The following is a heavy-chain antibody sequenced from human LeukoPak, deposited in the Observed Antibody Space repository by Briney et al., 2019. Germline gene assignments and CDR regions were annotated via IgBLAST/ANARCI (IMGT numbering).Heavy chain of an antibody. CDR1: GYSFTTYW. J-gene: IGHJ4*02. V-gene: IGHV5-51*01. CDR3: ATSESQTRFDY. CDR2: IFPGDSDT. D-gene: IGHD1/OR15-1a*01. Sequence: GESLKISCKGSGYSFTTYWIGWVRQMPGKGLEWIGIIFPGDSDTTYSPSLQGQVTISADTSINTAYLQRSSLRASDTAMYYCATSESQTRFDYWGQGTPVTVSS.